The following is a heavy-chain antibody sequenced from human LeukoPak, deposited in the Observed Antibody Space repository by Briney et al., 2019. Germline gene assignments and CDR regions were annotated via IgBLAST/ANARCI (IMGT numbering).Heavy chain of an antibody. CDR3: ARASYSSSWYVLAEYFQH. Sequence: GGSLRLSCAASGFTFSSYAMHWVRQAPGKGLEWVAVISYDGSNKYYADSVKGRFTISRDNSKNTLYLQMNSLRAEDTAVYYCARASYSSSWYVLAEYFQHWGQGTLVTVSS. J-gene: IGHJ1*01. CDR2: ISYDGSNK. CDR1: GFTFSSYA. V-gene: IGHV3-30-3*01. D-gene: IGHD6-13*01.